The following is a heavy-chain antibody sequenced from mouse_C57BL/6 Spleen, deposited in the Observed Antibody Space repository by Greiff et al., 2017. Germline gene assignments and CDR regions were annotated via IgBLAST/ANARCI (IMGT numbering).Heavy chain of an antibody. CDR2: IDPSDSYT. CDR3: ARGGYGNYEAMDY. Sequence: QVQLQQPGAELVMPGASVKLSCKASGYTFTSYWMHWVKQRPGPGLEWIGEIDPSDSYTNYNQKFKGKSKLTVDKSSSPAYMQLSSLTSEDAAVYYCARGGYGNYEAMDYWGQGTSVTVSS. CDR1: GYTFTSYW. D-gene: IGHD2-1*01. J-gene: IGHJ4*01. V-gene: IGHV1-69*01.